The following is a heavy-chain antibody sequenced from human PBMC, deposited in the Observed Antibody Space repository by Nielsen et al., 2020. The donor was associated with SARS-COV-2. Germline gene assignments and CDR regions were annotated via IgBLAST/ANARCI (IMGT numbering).Heavy chain of an antibody. V-gene: IGHV4-59*01. Sequence: RQAPGKGLEWIGYIYYSGSTNYNPSLKSRVTISVDTSKNQFSLKLSSVTAADTAVYYCARGGGSYEHWGQGTLVTVSS. CDR2: IYYSGST. CDR3: ARGGGSYEH. J-gene: IGHJ1*01. D-gene: IGHD1-26*01.